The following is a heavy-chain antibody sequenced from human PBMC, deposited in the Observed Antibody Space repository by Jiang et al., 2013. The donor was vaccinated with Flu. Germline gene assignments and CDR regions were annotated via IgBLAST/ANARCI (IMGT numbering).Heavy chain of an antibody. CDR1: GFTFSTYS. Sequence: LVQPGGSLRLSCAASGFTFSTYSMNWVRQAPGKGLEWVSYIDSSSYTIYYADSVKGRFTISRDNAKSSLYLQMNSLRAEDTAVYYCAREIPTWDYWGQGTLVTVSS. CDR3: AREIPTWDY. V-gene: IGHV3-48*01. J-gene: IGHJ4*02. CDR2: IDSSSYTI.